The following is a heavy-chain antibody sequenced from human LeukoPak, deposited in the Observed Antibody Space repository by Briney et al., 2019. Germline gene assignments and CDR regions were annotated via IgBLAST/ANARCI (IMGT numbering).Heavy chain of an antibody. CDR3: ARVDLLTGYYFFDY. CDR2: ISGDNGNT. CDR1: GYTFSNYG. Sequence: ASVKASCKASGYTFSNYGISWVRQAPGQGLEWVGWISGDNGNTNYAQKLQGRVTMTTDTPTSTAYMERRSLGSDETAVYYCARVDLLTGYYFFDYWGQGTLVTVSS. J-gene: IGHJ4*02. V-gene: IGHV1-18*01. D-gene: IGHD3-9*01.